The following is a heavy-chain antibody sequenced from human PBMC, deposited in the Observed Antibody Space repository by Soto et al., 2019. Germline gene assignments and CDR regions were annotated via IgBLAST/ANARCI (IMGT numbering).Heavy chain of an antibody. CDR2: ISDSGATT. V-gene: IGHV3-23*01. CDR3: AREATGSGALDY. Sequence: EVQLLESGGGVVQPGGSLRLSCVASGFSFRDFAMSWVRQAPGKGLEWVVGISDSGATTYYADSVRGRFTISRDNSRNKVFLQLNYLRAEDTASYYCAREATGSGALDYWGQGTLVTVSS. CDR1: GFSFRDFA. J-gene: IGHJ4*02. D-gene: IGHD6-19*01.